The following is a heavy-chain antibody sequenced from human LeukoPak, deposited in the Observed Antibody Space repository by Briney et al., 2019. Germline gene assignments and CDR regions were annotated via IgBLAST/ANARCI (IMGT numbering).Heavy chain of an antibody. Sequence: GESLKISCKGSGYSFTNYWIGWVRQMPGKGMEWMGIIYPGDSGTRYSPSFQGQVTISADKSISTAYLQWSSLKASDTAIYYCARQADGDKPRDYWGQGTLVTVST. CDR3: ARQADGDKPRDY. CDR2: IYPGDSGT. J-gene: IGHJ4*02. D-gene: IGHD5-24*01. CDR1: GYSFTNYW. V-gene: IGHV5-51*01.